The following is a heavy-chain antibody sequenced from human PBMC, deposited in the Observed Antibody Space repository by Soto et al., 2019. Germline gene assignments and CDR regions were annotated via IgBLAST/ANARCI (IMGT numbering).Heavy chain of an antibody. CDR2: ISYDGSNK. J-gene: IGHJ4*02. Sequence: GGSLRLSCAASGFTFSSYGMHWVRQAPGKGLEWVAVISYDGSNKYYADSVKGRFTISRDNSKNTLYLQMNSLRAEDTAVYYCAKDLTPGDYYYGSGDFDYWGQGTLVTVSS. CDR3: AKDLTPGDYYYGSGDFDY. CDR1: GFTFSSYG. D-gene: IGHD3-10*01. V-gene: IGHV3-30*18.